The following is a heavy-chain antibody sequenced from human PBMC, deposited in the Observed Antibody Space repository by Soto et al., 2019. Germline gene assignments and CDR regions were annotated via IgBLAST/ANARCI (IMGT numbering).Heavy chain of an antibody. J-gene: IGHJ4*02. V-gene: IGHV1-18*01. D-gene: IGHD6-19*01. CDR3: SRDCYSSRCPN. CDR2: ISAYNGNT. Sequence: MQVFSYAFGYTSISYCFSWWLQAPRQGVEWMGWISAYNGNTNYAQKLQGRVTMTTDTSTSTAYMELRSLRSDDTAVYYCSRDCYSSRCPNWGQGTLVTVSP. CDR1: GYTSISYC.